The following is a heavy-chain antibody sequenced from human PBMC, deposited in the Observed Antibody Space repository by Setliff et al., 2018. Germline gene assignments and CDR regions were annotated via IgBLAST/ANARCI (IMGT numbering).Heavy chain of an antibody. D-gene: IGHD3-22*01. CDR3: ARRDSTGYYGYSFDF. CDR1: GDSISRSTYY. V-gene: IGHV4-39*01. J-gene: IGHJ4*02. Sequence: SETLSLTCTVSGDSISRSTYYRGWIRQSPGKGLDWIGTVDHSGNTFYNPSLKSRVTISVAPSKNQVSLKLTSVSAADTAVYYCARRDSTGYYGYSFDFWGQGTLVTVSS. CDR2: VDHSGNT.